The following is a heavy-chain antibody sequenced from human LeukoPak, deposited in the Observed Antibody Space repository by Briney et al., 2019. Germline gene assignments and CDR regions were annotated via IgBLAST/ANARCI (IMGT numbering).Heavy chain of an antibody. CDR3: ASRGYCSSTSCYYFDY. D-gene: IGHD2-2*01. V-gene: IGHV3-30-3*01. CDR1: GFTFSSYA. J-gene: IGHJ4*02. CDR2: ISYDGSNK. Sequence: GRSLRLFCAASGFTFSSYAMHWVRQAPGKGLEWVAVISYDGSNKYYADSVKGRFTISRDNSKNTLYLQMNSLRAENTAVYYCASRGYCSSTSCYYFDYWGQGTLVTVSS.